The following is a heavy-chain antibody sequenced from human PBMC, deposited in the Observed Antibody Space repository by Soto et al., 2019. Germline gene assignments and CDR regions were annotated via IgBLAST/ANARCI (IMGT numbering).Heavy chain of an antibody. J-gene: IGHJ2*01. CDR2: LNIAGTI. Sequence: PSETLSLTCSLSEASISIFNWDWVRQPAGKGPEWVGRLNIAGTINYNPSLKSRITMSMDTSKNQISLHLRSVTAADTAIYYCARDRGEYTSSWFWYFSHWGHGTLVTVSS. CDR1: EASISIFN. V-gene: IGHV4-4*07. CDR3: ARDRGEYTSSWFWYFSH. D-gene: IGHD6-13*01.